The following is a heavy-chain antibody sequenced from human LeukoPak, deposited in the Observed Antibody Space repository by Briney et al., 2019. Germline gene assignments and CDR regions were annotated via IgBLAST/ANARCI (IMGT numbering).Heavy chain of an antibody. CDR1: GGSISSSGCY. D-gene: IGHD3-22*01. CDR2: IYYGGNT. J-gene: IGHJ4*02. Sequence: SETLSLTCTVSGGSISSSGCYWGWIRQPPGKGLEWIGNIYYGGNTYYNPSLKSRLTISVDTSKNQFSLKLTSVTAADTAVYYCARLRDSSGYYSRVWGQRTLVTVSS. V-gene: IGHV4-39*01. CDR3: ARLRDSSGYYSRV.